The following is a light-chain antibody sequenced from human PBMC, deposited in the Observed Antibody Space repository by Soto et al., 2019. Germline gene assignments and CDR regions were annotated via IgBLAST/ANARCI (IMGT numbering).Light chain of an antibody. Sequence: EIVLTQSPGTLSLSPGERATLSCRASQSVSSSYLVWHQQKPGQAPRLLIYAASRRATGIPDRFSGSGSGTDFTLIINSLEPEDSAVYYCQQYGRSPPFGQGTRLEVK. CDR1: QSVSSSY. CDR2: AAS. CDR3: QQYGRSPP. J-gene: IGKJ5*01. V-gene: IGKV3-20*01.